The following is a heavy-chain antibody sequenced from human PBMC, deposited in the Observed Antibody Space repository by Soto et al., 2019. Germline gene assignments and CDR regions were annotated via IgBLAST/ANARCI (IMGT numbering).Heavy chain of an antibody. CDR2: ISAYNGNT. CDR1: GYTFTSYG. V-gene: IGHV1-18*01. J-gene: IGHJ6*02. Sequence: ASVKVSCKASGYTFTSYGISWVRQAPGQGLEWKRWISAYNGNTNYAQKLQGRVTMTTDTSTSTAYMELRSLRSDDTAVYYCARQQLGTYYYYGMDVWGQGTTVTVSS. CDR3: ARQQLGTYYYYGMDV. D-gene: IGHD6-13*01.